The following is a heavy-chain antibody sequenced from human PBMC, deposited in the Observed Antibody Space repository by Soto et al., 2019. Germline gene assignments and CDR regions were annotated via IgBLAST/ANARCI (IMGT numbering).Heavy chain of an antibody. CDR3: ARMVAAAGIVGRYYFDY. J-gene: IGHJ4*02. D-gene: IGHD6-13*01. Sequence: SETLSLTCTVSGGSISSSSYYWGWIRQPPGKGLEWIGSIYYSGSTYYNPSLKSRVTISVDTSKNQFSLKLSSVTAADTAVYYCARMVAAAGIVGRYYFDYWGQGTLVTVSS. CDR2: IYYSGST. CDR1: GGSISSSSYY. V-gene: IGHV4-39*01.